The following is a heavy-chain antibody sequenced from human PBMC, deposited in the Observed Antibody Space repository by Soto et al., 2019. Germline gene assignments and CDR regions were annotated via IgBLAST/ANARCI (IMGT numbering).Heavy chain of an antibody. CDR1: GFKFTTYA. V-gene: IGHV3-23*01. D-gene: IGHD3-10*01. CDR2: ISGSGGST. J-gene: IGHJ4*02. Sequence: EVHLLESGGALVQSGGSLRLSCAASGFKFTTYAMSWVRQAPGAGLEWVSGISGSGGSTYYADSVKGRFTVSRDNSKNILYLQMNSLRGEDTAVYYCAKDYAGADYWGQGTLVTVSS. CDR3: AKDYAGADY.